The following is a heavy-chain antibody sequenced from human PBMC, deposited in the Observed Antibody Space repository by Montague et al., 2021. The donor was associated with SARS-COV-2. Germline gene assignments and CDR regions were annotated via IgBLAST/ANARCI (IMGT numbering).Heavy chain of an antibody. CDR2: IYTSGST. J-gene: IGHJ6*02. CDR1: GGSISSYY. D-gene: IGHD3-10*01. Sequence: SGTLSLTCTVSGGSISSYYWSWIRQPAGKGLEWIGRIYTSGSTNYNPSLKSRVTMSVDTSKNQFSLKLSSVTAADTAVYYCAREAWFGDKTSASEYYGIDVWGQGTTVTVSS. CDR3: AREAWFGDKTSASEYYGIDV. V-gene: IGHV4-4*07.